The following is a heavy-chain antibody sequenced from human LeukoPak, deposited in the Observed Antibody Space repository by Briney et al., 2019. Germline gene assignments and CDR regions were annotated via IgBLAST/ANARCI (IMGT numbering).Heavy chain of an antibody. Sequence: GESLKISCKASGYNFFTYWIGWLRQMPGKGLEWMGIIYPADSQIRYSPSFQGQVTISADKSISTAYLQWSSLKASDTAIYYCARPECSSTRCYLYFQHWGQGTLVTVSS. CDR3: ARPECSSTRCYLYFQH. CDR1: GYNFFTYW. J-gene: IGHJ1*01. D-gene: IGHD2-2*01. V-gene: IGHV5-51*01. CDR2: IYPADSQI.